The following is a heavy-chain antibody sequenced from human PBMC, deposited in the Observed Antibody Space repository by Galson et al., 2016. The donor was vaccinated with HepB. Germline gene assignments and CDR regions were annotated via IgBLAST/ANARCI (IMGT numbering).Heavy chain of an antibody. CDR1: GFTFGDYS. Sequence: SLRLSCAVSGFTFGDYSMSWFRQAPGKGLEWVGFIRSKTYGGTTAYAASVKGRFTISRDDSKSIAHLQMNSLKAEDTALYYCSIPKPEYSSSFDVFDIWGQGTMVTVSS. CDR3: SIPKPEYSSSFDVFDI. J-gene: IGHJ3*02. CDR2: IRSKTYGGTT. D-gene: IGHD6-6*01. V-gene: IGHV3-49*03.